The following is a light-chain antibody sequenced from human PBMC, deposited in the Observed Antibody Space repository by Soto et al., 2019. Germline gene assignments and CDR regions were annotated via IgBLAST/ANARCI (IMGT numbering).Light chain of an antibody. CDR2: WAS. CDR1: QSVLYNSNNKNY. Sequence: DIVLTQSPDSLAVSLGERATINCKSSQSVLYNSNNKNYLAWYQQKPGQPPKLLIYWASTRESGVPDRFSASGSGTDFTLTISSLQAEDVAVYHCHQYNGWPRTFGQGTKVDIK. CDR3: HQYNGWPRT. V-gene: IGKV4-1*01. J-gene: IGKJ1*01.